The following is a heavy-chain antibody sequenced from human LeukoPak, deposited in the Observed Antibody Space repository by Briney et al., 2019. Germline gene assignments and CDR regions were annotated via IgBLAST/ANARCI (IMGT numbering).Heavy chain of an antibody. J-gene: IGHJ4*02. CDR1: EFTFSSYG. CDR3: AKDHITMIPLGY. Sequence: GGSLRLSCAASEFTFSSYGMHWVRQAPGKGLEWVAFIRYDGSNKYYADSVKGRFTISRDNSKNTLYLQMNSLRAEDTAVYYCAKDHITMIPLGYWGQGTLVTVSS. CDR2: IRYDGSNK. V-gene: IGHV3-30*02. D-gene: IGHD3-22*01.